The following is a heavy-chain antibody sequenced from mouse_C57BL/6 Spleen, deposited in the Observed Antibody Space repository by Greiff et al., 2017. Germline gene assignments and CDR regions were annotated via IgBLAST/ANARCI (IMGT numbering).Heavy chain of an antibody. Sequence: VQLMESGAELVKPGASVTLSCTASGYTFTDYEMHWVRQTPVHGLEWVGAIDPDTGGTDYAQTIKGRSILTTDKSSSTAYMQLSSLTSEDSAVYYCANGERYRYAMDYWGQGTSVTVSS. CDR2: IDPDTGGT. CDR3: ANGERYRYAMDY. V-gene: IGHV1-15*01. CDR1: GYTFTDYE. J-gene: IGHJ4*01. D-gene: IGHD1-1*01.